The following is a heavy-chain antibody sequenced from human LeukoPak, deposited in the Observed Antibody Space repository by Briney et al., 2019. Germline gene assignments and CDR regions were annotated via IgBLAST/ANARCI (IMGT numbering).Heavy chain of an antibody. CDR2: IYYSGST. J-gene: IGHJ3*02. Sequence: PSETLSLTCTVSGGSISSGGYSWSWIRQHPGKGLEWIGYIYYSGSTYYNPSLKSRVTISVDTSKNQFSLKLSSVTAADTAVYYCARLAHTTFFDIWGQGTMVTVSS. CDR1: GGSISSGGYS. CDR3: ARLAHTTFFDI. D-gene: IGHD1-14*01. V-gene: IGHV4-31*03.